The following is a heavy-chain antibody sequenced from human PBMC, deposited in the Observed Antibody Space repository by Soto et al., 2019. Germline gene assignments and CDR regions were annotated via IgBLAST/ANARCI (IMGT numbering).Heavy chain of an antibody. CDR3: ACSSVAAPGYYYGMDV. CDR2: IYPGNSDT. V-gene: IGHV5-51*01. J-gene: IGHJ6*02. CDR1: GYSFTSYW. D-gene: IGHD6-6*01. Sequence: GESLKISCKGSGYSFTSYWIVWVRQMPGKGLEWMAIIYPGNSDTRYSPSFQGQVTISADKSISTAYLQWSSLKASDTAMYYCACSSVAAPGYYYGMDVWGQGTTVTVSS.